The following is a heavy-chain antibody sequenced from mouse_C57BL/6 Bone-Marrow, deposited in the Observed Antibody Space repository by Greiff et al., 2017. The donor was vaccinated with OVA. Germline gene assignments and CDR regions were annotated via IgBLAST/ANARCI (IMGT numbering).Heavy chain of an antibody. D-gene: IGHD1-1*01. J-gene: IGHJ3*01. V-gene: IGHV1-82*01. CDR3: ARSLYYYYGSSPEFAY. CDR2: IYPGDGDT. Sequence: VNVVESGPELVKPGASVKISCKASGYAFSSSWMNWVKQRPGKGLEWIGRIYPGDGDTNYNGKFKGKATLTADKSSSTAYMQLSSLTSEDSAVYFCARSLYYYYGSSPEFAYWGQGTLVTVSA. CDR1: GYAFSSSW.